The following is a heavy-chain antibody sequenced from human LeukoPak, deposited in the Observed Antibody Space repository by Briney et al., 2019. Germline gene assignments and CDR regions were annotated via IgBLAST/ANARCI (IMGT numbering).Heavy chain of an antibody. CDR1: GYTFTSYG. J-gene: IGHJ3*02. Sequence: ASVKVSCKASGYTFTSYGISWVRQAPGQGLEWMGWISAYNGNTNYAQKLQGRVTMTTDTSTSTAYMELRSLRSDDTAVYYCASSRYYDFWGGYPDAFDIWGQGTMVTVSS. V-gene: IGHV1-18*01. CDR3: ASSRYYDFWGGYPDAFDI. CDR2: ISAYNGNT. D-gene: IGHD3-3*01.